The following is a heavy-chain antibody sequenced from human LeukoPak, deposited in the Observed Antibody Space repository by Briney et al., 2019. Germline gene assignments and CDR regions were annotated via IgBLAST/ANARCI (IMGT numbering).Heavy chain of an antibody. CDR2: ISSSGSTI. CDR3: AELGITMIGGV. Sequence: GGSLRLSCTASGFTFNSYWMSWVRQAPGKGLEWVSYISSSGSTIYYADSVKGRFTISRDNAKNSLYLQMNSLRAEGTAVYYCAELGITMIGGVWGKGTTVTISS. V-gene: IGHV3-48*04. J-gene: IGHJ6*04. D-gene: IGHD3-10*02. CDR1: GFTFNSYW.